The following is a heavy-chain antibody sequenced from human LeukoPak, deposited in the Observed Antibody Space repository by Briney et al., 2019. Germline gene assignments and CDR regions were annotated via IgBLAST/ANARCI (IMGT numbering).Heavy chain of an antibody. CDR2: INPNSGAT. V-gene: IGHV1-2*02. CDR3: AREARIVVVVAASFDWFDP. Sequence: ASVKVSCKASGYTFTGYYIHWVRQAPGQGLEWTRWINPNSGATNYAQTIQGRVTLSRDTSISTVYMEVTWLTLDDTAVYYCAREARIVVVVAASFDWFDPWGQGTLVTVSS. CDR1: GYTFTGYY. J-gene: IGHJ5*02. D-gene: IGHD2-15*01.